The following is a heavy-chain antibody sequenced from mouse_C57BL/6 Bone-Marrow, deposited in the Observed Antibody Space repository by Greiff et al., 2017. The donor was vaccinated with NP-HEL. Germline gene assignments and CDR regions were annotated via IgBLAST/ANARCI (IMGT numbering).Heavy chain of an antibody. D-gene: IGHD2-3*01. J-gene: IGHJ2*01. V-gene: IGHV1-63*01. CDR1: GYTFTNYW. CDR3: ARDGPGGYYFDY. CDR2: IYPGGGYT. Sequence: QVQLQQSGAELVRPGTSVKMSCKASGYTFTNYWIGWAKQRPGHGLEWIGDIYPGGGYTNYNEKFKGKATRTADKSSSTAYMQFSSLTSEDAAIYYCARDGPGGYYFDYWGQGTTLTVSS.